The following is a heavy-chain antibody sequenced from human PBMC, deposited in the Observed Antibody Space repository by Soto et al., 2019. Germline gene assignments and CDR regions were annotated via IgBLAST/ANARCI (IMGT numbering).Heavy chain of an antibody. D-gene: IGHD6-13*01. CDR1: GFTFSSYW. J-gene: IGHJ3*02. CDR3: ARDPRQPAYDAFDI. V-gene: IGHV3-7*01. Sequence: GGSLRLSCAASGFTFSSYWMSWVRQAPGKGLEWVANIKQDGSEKYYVDSVKGRFTISRDNAKNSLYLQMNSLRAEDTAVYYCARDPRQPAYDAFDIWGQGTMVTVSS. CDR2: IKQDGSEK.